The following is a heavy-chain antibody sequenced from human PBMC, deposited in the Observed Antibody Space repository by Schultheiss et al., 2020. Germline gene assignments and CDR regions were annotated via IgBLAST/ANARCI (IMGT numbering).Heavy chain of an antibody. CDR2: IYPGDSDT. J-gene: IGHJ6*03. CDR1: GYSFTSYW. D-gene: IGHD3-3*01. Sequence: GGSLRLSCKGSGYSFTSYWIGWVRQMPGKGLEWMGIIYPGDSDTGYSPSFQGQVTISADKSISTAYLQWSSLKASDTAMYYCARRVRVFGAHYYYYYYMDVWGKGTTVTVSS. CDR3: ARRVRVFGAHYYYYYYMDV. V-gene: IGHV5-51*01.